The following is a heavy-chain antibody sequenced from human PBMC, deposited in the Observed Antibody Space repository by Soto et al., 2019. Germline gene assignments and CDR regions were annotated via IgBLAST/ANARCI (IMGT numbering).Heavy chain of an antibody. J-gene: IGHJ5*02. Sequence: GASVKVSCKASGYTFTSYGISWVRQAPGQGLEWMGWISAYNGNTNYAQKLQGRVTMTTDTSTSTAYMELRSLRSDDTAVYYCARAYCISTSCYAWWFDPWGQGTLVTVSS. CDR2: ISAYNGNT. D-gene: IGHD2-2*01. V-gene: IGHV1-18*01. CDR1: GYTFTSYG. CDR3: ARAYCISTSCYAWWFDP.